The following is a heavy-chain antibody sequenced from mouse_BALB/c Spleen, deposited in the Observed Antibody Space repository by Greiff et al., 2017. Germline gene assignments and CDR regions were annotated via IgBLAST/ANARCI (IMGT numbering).Heavy chain of an antibody. CDR2: IYPSDSYT. CDR3: TREGLKYGNYDAMDY. J-gene: IGHJ4*01. V-gene: IGHV1-69*02. D-gene: IGHD2-10*02. Sequence: QVQLQQPGAELVRPGASVKLSCKASGYTFTSYWINWVKQRPGQGLEWIGNIYPSDSYTNYNQKFKDKATLTVDKSSSTAYMQLSSPTSEDSAVYYCTREGLKYGNYDAMDYWGQGTSVTVSS. CDR1: GYTFTSYW.